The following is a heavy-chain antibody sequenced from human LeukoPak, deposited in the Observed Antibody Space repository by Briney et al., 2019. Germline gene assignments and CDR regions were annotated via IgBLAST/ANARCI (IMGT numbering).Heavy chain of an antibody. D-gene: IGHD2-21*02. V-gene: IGHV4-59*01. CDR3: AREGLLCGGDCYRDAFDI. CDR1: GGSISSYY. CDR2: IDYSGSF. J-gene: IGHJ3*02. Sequence: SETLSLTCTVSGGSISSYYWIWIRQPPGKGLEGIGYIDYSGSFNHNPSLKSRVTISVDTSKNQFSLKLNSVTAADTAVYYCAREGLLCGGDCYRDAFDIWGQGTMVTVSS.